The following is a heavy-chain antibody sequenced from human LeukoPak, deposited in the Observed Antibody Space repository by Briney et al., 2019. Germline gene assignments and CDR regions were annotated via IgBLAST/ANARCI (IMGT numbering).Heavy chain of an antibody. CDR2: TYQRSKWYN. Sequence: SQTLSLTCAISGDSVSINSAAWNWIRQSPSRGLEWLGRTYQRSKWYNDYAVSVKSRITINPDISKNQFSLQLNSVTPEDTAVYYCARGYDDYVWGSYRYTNWFDPWGQGTLVTVSS. D-gene: IGHD3-16*02. V-gene: IGHV6-1*01. J-gene: IGHJ5*02. CDR3: ARGYDDYVWGSYRYTNWFDP. CDR1: GDSVSINSAA.